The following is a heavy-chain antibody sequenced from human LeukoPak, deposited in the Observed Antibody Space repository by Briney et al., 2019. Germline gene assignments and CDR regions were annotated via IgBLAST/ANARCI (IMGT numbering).Heavy chain of an antibody. CDR1: GGSISSSNW. D-gene: IGHD3-10*01. CDR2: IHHSGST. J-gene: IGHJ4*02. CDR3: ARDVMVRGVIKLFDY. V-gene: IGHV4-4*02. Sequence: PSGTLSLTCAVSGGSISSSNWWNWVRQPPGKGLEWIGEIHHSGSTNYNPSLKSRVTMSVDTSKNQFSLKLSSVTAADTAVYYCARDVMVRGVIKLFDYWGQGTLVTVSS.